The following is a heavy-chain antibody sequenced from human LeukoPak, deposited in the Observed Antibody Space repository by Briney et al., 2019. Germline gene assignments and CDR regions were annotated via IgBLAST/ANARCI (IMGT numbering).Heavy chain of an antibody. CDR2: IYYSGST. D-gene: IGHD4-17*01. CDR1: GGSISSYY. Sequence: SETLSLTCTVSGGSISSYYWSWIRQPPGKGLEWIGYIYYSGSTYYNPSLKSRVTISVDTSKNQFSLKLSSVTAADTAVYYCARDQYGDYNHWFDPWGQGTLVTVSS. CDR3: ARDQYGDYNHWFDP. J-gene: IGHJ5*02. V-gene: IGHV4-59*12.